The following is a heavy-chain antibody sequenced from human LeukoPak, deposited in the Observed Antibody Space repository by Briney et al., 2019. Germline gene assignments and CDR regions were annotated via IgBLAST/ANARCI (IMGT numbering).Heavy chain of an antibody. CDR1: GGSINSYY. Sequence: PSKTLSLTCTISGGSINSYYWSWIRQPPGKGLEWIGYIYYSGSTNYNPSLKSRVAISVDTSKNQFSLRLTSVTAADTAVYYCARGQGGSGYYYWGQGTLVTVSS. V-gene: IGHV4-59*01. J-gene: IGHJ4*02. D-gene: IGHD3-22*01. CDR2: IYYSGST. CDR3: ARGQGGSGYYY.